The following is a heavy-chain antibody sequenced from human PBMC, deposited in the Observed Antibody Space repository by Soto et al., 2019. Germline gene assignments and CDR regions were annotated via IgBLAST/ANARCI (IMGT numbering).Heavy chain of an antibody. CDR3: ARDKITGLFDY. J-gene: IGHJ4*02. CDR2: INHSGST. D-gene: IGHD2-8*02. Sequence: QVQLQQWGAGLLKPSETLSLTCAVYGGSFSAYYCTWIRQPPGTGLEWIGEINHSGSTNYNPSLKSRVTISVDTSKNQFSLKLTSVTAADTAVYYCARDKITGLFDYWGQGTLVTVSS. V-gene: IGHV4-34*01. CDR1: GGSFSAYY.